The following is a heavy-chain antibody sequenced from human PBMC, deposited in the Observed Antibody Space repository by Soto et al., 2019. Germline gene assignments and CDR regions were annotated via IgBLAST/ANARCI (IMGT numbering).Heavy chain of an antibody. D-gene: IGHD3-10*01. Sequence: EVQLVETGGALVQPGGSLRLSCAVSGFVVSNVYMSWVRQAPGERLKWISVVYSGGDTYYADSVKGRFTISRDNSTNTVYLQMSRLRPDDTAVYYCALTTSWFDWYFDLWGRGTLVTVSS. V-gene: IGHV3-53*02. CDR1: GFVVSNVY. CDR3: ALTTSWFDWYFDL. J-gene: IGHJ2*01. CDR2: VYSGGDT.